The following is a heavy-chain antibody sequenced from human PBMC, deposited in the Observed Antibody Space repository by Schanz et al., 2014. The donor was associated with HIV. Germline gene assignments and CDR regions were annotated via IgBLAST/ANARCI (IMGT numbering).Heavy chain of an antibody. CDR1: GFTFSSYS. V-gene: IGHV3-48*04. Sequence: EVQLVESGGGLVQPGGSLRLSCAASGFTFSSYSMNWVRQAPGKGLEWVSYISAGSESVKYADSVRGRFTISRDNTKSTLYLQMNRLRAEDTAVYYCVGHGSSSSWGLGTLVTVSS. J-gene: IGHJ5*02. D-gene: IGHD6-6*01. CDR2: ISAGSESV. CDR3: VGHGSSSS.